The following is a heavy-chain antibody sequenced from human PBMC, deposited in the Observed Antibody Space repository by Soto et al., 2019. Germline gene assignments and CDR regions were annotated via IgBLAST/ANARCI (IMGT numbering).Heavy chain of an antibody. D-gene: IGHD6-25*01. V-gene: IGHV3-23*01. J-gene: IGHJ6*02. Sequence: GWSLRLSFAASGFTFSSYTMSWVRQAPGKGLEWVWAISGGGANTYDAESVKGRFAISRDNSKNTLYMQMNSLRAEDTAVYYCAKGGPHNYYYYGLDVWGQGTTVTVPS. CDR2: ISGGGANT. CDR1: GFTFSSYT. CDR3: AKGGPHNYYYYGLDV.